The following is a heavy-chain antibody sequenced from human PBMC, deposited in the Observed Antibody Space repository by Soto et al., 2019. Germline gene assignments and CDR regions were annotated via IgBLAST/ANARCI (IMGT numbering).Heavy chain of an antibody. D-gene: IGHD2-15*01. CDR1: GDSISPCY. J-gene: IGHJ4*02. Sequence: PSETLSLTGVVSGDSISPCYCTWIRQPPGKGLAWIGHVYYSGSPNYNPPLKCRVTRSVCPSQSQSSLKPSSATAAATAVYSSEREVLPTYWGEGTLVSV. CDR3: EREVLPTY. V-gene: IGHV4-59*01. CDR2: VYYSGSP.